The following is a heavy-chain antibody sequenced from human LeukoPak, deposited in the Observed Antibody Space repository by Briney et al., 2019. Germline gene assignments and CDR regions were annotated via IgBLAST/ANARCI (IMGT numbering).Heavy chain of an antibody. D-gene: IGHD2-15*01. CDR2: IYYSGST. CDR3: ARRSDSQGVY. V-gene: IGHV4-39*01. J-gene: IGHJ4*02. CDR1: GGSISSSSYY. Sequence: SETLSLTCTVSGGSISSSSYYWGWIRQPPGKGLEWIGSIYYSGSTYYNPSLKSRVTISVDTSKNQFSLKLSSVTAADTAVYYCARRSDSQGVYWGQGTLVTVSS.